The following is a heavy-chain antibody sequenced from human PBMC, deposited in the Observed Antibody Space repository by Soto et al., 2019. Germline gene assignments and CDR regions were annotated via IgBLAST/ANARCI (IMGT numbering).Heavy chain of an antibody. V-gene: IGHV1-2*04. CDR2: INPDSGGT. J-gene: IGHJ6*03. D-gene: IGHD3-16*01. Sequence: QVQLVQSGAEVKKPGASVKVSCKASGYMFTGYYMHWVRQAPGQGLEWMGWINPDSGGTNYAQKFQGWVTMTRDTSISTAFMELNRLRFDDTAVYYFARASWGGSYYYYMDVWGKGTTVTVSS. CDR3: ARASWGGSYYYYMDV. CDR1: GYMFTGYY.